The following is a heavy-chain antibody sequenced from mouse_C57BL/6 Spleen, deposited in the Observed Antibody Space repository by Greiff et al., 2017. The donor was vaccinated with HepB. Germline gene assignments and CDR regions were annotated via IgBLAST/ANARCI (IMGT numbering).Heavy chain of an antibody. CDR3: ARGGDGYYEWYFDV. CDR1: GYTFTGYW. J-gene: IGHJ1*03. CDR2: ILPGSGST. V-gene: IGHV1-9*01. Sequence: VQLQQSGAELMKPGASVKLSCKATGYTFTGYWIEWVKQRPGHGLEWIGEILPGSGSTNYNEKFKGKATFTADTSSNTAYMQLSSLVTEDSAIYYCARGGDGYYEWYFDVWGTGTTVTVSS. D-gene: IGHD2-3*01.